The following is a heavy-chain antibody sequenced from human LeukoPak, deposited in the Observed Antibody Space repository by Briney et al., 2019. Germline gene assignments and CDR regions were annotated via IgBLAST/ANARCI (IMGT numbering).Heavy chain of an antibody. Sequence: GESLKISCKASGYSFSNYWIGWVRQLPGKGLEWLGNVYPGDFRTEYSPSFRGRVTISLDKSITTAYLQLNSLQAADIAMYYCTRGKYSNGADSFDVWGQGTMVTVSS. D-gene: IGHD5-18*01. V-gene: IGHV5-51*01. J-gene: IGHJ3*01. CDR2: VYPGDFRT. CDR1: GYSFSNYW. CDR3: TRGKYSNGADSFDV.